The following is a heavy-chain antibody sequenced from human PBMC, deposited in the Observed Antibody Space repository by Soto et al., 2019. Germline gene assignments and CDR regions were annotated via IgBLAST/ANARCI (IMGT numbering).Heavy chain of an antibody. J-gene: IGHJ4*02. CDR2: ISGSGGST. CDR3: AKHPGPVAATLTYFDY. D-gene: IGHD2-15*01. V-gene: IGHV3-23*01. Sequence: PGGSLRLSCAASGFTFSSYAMSWVRQAPGKGLEWVSAISGSGGSTYYADSVKGRFTISRDNSKNTLYLQMNSLRAEDTAVYYCAKHPGPVAATLTYFDYWGQGTLVTVSS. CDR1: GFTFSSYA.